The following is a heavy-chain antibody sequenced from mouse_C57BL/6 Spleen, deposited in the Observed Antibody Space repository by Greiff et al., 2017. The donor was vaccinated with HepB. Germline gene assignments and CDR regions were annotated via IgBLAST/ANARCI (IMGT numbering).Heavy chain of an antibody. D-gene: IGHD2-3*01. CDR3: TSIYYFDY. Sequence: DVMLVESGGGLVQPGGSMKLSCVASGFTFSNYWMNWVRQSPEKGLEWVAQIRLKSDNYATHYAESVKGRFTISRDDSKSSVYLQMNNLRAEDTGIYYCTSIYYFDYWGQGTTLTVSS. CDR2: IRLKSDNYAT. V-gene: IGHV6-3*01. J-gene: IGHJ2*01. CDR1: GFTFSNYW.